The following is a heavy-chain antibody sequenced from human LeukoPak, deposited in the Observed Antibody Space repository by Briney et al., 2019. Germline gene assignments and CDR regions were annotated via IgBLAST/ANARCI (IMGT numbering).Heavy chain of an antibody. Sequence: SQTLSLTCAISGDSVSSNSAAWNWVRQSPERGLEWLGRTFYRSKWYNEYAVSVKGRITINPDTSKNQFSLQVNSVTPDDTAVYYCARGVERIDYGGQGTLVTVSS. CDR3: ARGVERIDY. V-gene: IGHV6-1*01. CDR1: GDSVSSNSAA. D-gene: IGHD1-1*01. CDR2: TFYRSKWYN. J-gene: IGHJ4*02.